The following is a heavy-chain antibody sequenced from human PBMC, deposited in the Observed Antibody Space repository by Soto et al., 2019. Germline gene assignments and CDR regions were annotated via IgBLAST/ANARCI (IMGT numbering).Heavy chain of an antibody. CDR2: IYYGGST. V-gene: IGHV4-59*11. D-gene: IGHD2-15*01. CDR3: ASQRAALHLPFDY. CDR1: GGSISNHY. J-gene: IGHJ4*02. Sequence: QVQLQESGPGLVKPSETLSLTCTVSGGSISNHYWSWIRQPPGKGLEWIGYIYYGGSTNYNPSLTSRVTIAAATSKNQFSLKLSSVTAADTAVYYCASQRAALHLPFDYWGQGALVTVSS.